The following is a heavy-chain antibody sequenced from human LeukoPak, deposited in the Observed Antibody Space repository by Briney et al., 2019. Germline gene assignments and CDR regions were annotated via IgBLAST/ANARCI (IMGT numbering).Heavy chain of an antibody. D-gene: IGHD1-26*01. V-gene: IGHV3-23*01. J-gene: IGHJ5*02. CDR3: TTDFLWEP. CDR2: ISGSGTST. CDR1: GFTFSSYA. Sequence: GGSLRLSCAASGFTFSSYAMSWVRQAPGKGLEWVSSISGSGTSTYYADSVKGRFTISRDNSENTLYLQMNSLKTEDTAVYYCTTDFLWEPWGQGTLVTVSS.